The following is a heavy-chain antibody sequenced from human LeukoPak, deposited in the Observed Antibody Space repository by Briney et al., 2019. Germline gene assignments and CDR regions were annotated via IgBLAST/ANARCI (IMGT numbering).Heavy chain of an antibody. D-gene: IGHD6-13*01. J-gene: IGHJ6*02. CDR1: GFTFSTYA. CDR3: ASARSSTWYGNVYYFYGMDV. CDR2: ISYDGSNQ. Sequence: GGSLRLSCAASGFTFSTYAMYWVRQAPGKGLEWVAVISYDGSNQHYADSVRGRFTISRDNSKDTLSLQMNSLRAEDTSIYYCASARSSTWYGNVYYFYGMDVWGQGTTVTVSS. V-gene: IGHV3-30-3*01.